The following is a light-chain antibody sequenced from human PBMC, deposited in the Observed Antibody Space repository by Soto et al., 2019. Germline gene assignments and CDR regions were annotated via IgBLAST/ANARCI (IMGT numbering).Light chain of an antibody. Sequence: DIVMTQSPASLSVSPGEGVSPSCRASQSVGNDVAWYQQIPGQAPRLLIYGASTRATSVPARFTGSGSGTDFTLTISSLQSEDFAVYYCQQYYNWPPAWTFGQGTRVDIK. CDR1: QSVGND. J-gene: IGKJ1*01. V-gene: IGKV3-15*01. CDR3: QQYYNWPPAWT. CDR2: GAS.